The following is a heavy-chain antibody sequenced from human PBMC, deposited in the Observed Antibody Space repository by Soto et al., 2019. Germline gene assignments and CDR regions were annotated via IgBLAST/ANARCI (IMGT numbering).Heavy chain of an antibody. CDR3: AREASIAAAGYYYYGMDV. D-gene: IGHD6-13*01. J-gene: IGHJ6*02. V-gene: IGHV4-31*03. CDR1: GGSISRGGYY. Sequence: QVQLQESGPGLVKPSQTLSLTCTVSGGSISRGGYYWSWIRQHPGKGLEWIGYIYYSESTYYNPSHKSRVTISVDTSKNQFSLKLSYVTDADTAVYYCAREASIAAAGYYYYGMDVWGQGTTVTVFS. CDR2: IYYSEST.